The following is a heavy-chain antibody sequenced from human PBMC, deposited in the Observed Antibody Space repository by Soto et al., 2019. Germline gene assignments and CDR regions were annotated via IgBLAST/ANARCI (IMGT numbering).Heavy chain of an antibody. CDR1: GFTFDDYA. Sequence: GGSLRLSCAASGFTFDDYAMHWVRQAPGKGLEWVSGISWNSGSIGYADSVKGRFTISRDNAKNSLYLQMNSLRAEDTALYYCAASPRVVTNAPYYYYGMDVWGQGTTVTVSS. V-gene: IGHV3-9*01. CDR2: ISWNSGSI. J-gene: IGHJ6*02. CDR3: AASPRVVTNAPYYYYGMDV. D-gene: IGHD3-3*01.